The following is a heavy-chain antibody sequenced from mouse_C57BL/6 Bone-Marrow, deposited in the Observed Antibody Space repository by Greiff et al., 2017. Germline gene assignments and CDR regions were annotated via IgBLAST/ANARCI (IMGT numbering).Heavy chain of an antibody. J-gene: IGHJ4*01. CDR2: IRSKSNNYAT. V-gene: IGHV10-1*01. Sequence: EVKLLESGGGLVQPKGSLELSCAASGFSFNTYAMNWVRQAPGKGLEWVARIRSKSNNYATYYADSVKDRFTISRDDSESMLYLQMNNLKTEDTAMYYCVSYFYAMDYWGQGTSVTVSS. CDR3: VSYFYAMDY. D-gene: IGHD2-1*01. CDR1: GFSFNTYA.